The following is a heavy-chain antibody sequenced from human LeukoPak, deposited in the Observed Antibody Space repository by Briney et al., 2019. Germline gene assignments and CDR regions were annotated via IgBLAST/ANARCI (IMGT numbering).Heavy chain of an antibody. D-gene: IGHD4-11*01. CDR3: AREGLQYDY. Sequence: SETLTLICTVSGGSVSRGSYYWSWIRQPPGKGLEWIGYIYYSGSTNYNPSLKSRVTISVATSKNQFSLKLSSVTATDTAVYYCAREGLQYDYWGQGTLVTISS. V-gene: IGHV4-61*01. CDR1: GGSVSRGSYY. J-gene: IGHJ4*02. CDR2: IYYSGST.